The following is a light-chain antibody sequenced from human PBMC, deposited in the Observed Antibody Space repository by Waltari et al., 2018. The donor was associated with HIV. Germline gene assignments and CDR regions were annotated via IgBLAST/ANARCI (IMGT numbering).Light chain of an antibody. CDR2: GAS. CDR1: QTLTSTS. J-gene: IGKJ4*01. CDR3: QQYGRSPTA. V-gene: IGKV3-20*01. Sequence: EIVLTQSPATLYLSPGERATLSCKASQTLTSTSLAWYQQRPVQAPRLLIYGASSRVTGIPDRFSGSGSGTDFSLNITRLQPEDFAMYYCQQYGRSPTAFGGGTKVQMK.